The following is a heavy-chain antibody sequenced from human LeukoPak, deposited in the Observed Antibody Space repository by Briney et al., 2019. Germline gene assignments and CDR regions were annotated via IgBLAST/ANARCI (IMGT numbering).Heavy chain of an antibody. CDR1: GFTFDDYG. CDR3: ARDLGWSPQLAAGY. J-gene: IGHJ4*02. Sequence: GGSLRLSCAASGFTFDDYGMSWVRQAPGKGLEWVSGINWNGGSTGYADSVKGRFTISRDNAKNSLYLQMNSLRAEDTALYYCARDLGWSPQLAAGYWGQGTLVTVSS. CDR2: INWNGGST. D-gene: IGHD6-6*01. V-gene: IGHV3-20*04.